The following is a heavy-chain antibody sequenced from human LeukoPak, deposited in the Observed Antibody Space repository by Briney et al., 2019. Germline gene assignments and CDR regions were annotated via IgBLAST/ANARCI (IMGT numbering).Heavy chain of an antibody. Sequence: GGSLRLSCAASGFTFSSYGMHWVRQAPGKGLEWVAVIWYDGSNKYYADSVKGRFTISRDNSKNTLYLQMNSLRAEDTAVYYCARELYYYDSSGSVDYYGMDVWGQGTTVTVSS. D-gene: IGHD3-22*01. J-gene: IGHJ6*02. V-gene: IGHV3-33*01. CDR1: GFTFSSYG. CDR2: IWYDGSNK. CDR3: ARELYYYDSSGSVDYYGMDV.